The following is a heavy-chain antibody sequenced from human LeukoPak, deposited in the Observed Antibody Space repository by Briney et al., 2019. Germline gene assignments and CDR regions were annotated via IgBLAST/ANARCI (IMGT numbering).Heavy chain of an antibody. V-gene: IGHV3-21*01. J-gene: IGHJ6*02. CDR3: ARDYYYDSSGYYYVSYYYYGMDV. CDR2: ISSSSSYI. D-gene: IGHD3-22*01. Sequence: GGSLRLSCAASGFTFSSYSMNWVRQAPGKGLEWVSSISSSSSYIYYADSVKGRFTISRDNAKNSLYLQMNSLRAEDTAVYYCARDYYYDSSGYYYVSYYYYGMDVWGQGTTVTVSS. CDR1: GFTFSSYS.